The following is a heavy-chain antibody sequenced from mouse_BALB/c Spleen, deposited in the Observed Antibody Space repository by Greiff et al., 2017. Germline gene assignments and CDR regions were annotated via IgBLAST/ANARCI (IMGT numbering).Heavy chain of an antibody. D-gene: IGHD2-2*01. V-gene: IGHV1S29*02. CDR3: RIYYGYDEGFDY. Sequence: EVQLQESGPELVKPGASVKISCKASGYTFTDYNMHWVKQSHGKSLEWIGYIYPYNGGTGYNQKFKSKATLTVDNSSSTAYMELRSLTSEDSAVYYCRIYYGYDEGFDYWGQGTTLTVSS. CDR1: GYTFTDYN. J-gene: IGHJ2*01. CDR2: IYPYNGGT.